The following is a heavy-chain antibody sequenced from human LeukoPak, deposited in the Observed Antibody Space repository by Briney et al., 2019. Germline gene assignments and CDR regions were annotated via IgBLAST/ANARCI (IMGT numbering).Heavy chain of an antibody. J-gene: IGHJ4*02. D-gene: IGHD6-13*01. CDR2: ISSSSSYI. CDR3: ARDLAAANLLPNFSFDY. Sequence: PGGSLRLSCAASGFTLSSYSMNWVRQAPGKGLEWVSSISSSSSYIYYADSVKGRFTISRDNAKNSLYLQMNSLRAEDTAVYYCARDLAAANLLPNFSFDYWGQGTLVTVSS. V-gene: IGHV3-21*01. CDR1: GFTLSSYS.